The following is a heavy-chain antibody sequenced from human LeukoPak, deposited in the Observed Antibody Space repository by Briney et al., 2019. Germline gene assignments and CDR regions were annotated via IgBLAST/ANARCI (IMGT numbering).Heavy chain of an antibody. CDR2: IIPIFGTA. J-gene: IGHJ5*02. CDR3: ARARQEPNWFDP. D-gene: IGHD1-14*01. V-gene: IGHV1-69*05. CDR1: GGTFSSYA. Sequence: ASVKVSCKASGGTFSSYAISWVRQAPGQGLEWMGRIIPIFGTANYAQKFQGRVTITTDGSTSTAYMELSSLRSEDTAVYYCARARQEPNWFDPWGQGTLVTVSS.